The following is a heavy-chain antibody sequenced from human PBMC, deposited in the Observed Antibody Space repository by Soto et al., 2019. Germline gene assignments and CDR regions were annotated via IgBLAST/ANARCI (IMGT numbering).Heavy chain of an antibody. CDR2: ISYDGSNK. D-gene: IGHD6-13*01. J-gene: IGHJ4*02. CDR1: GFTLSIFA. V-gene: IGHV3-30-3*01. CDR3: ARSYSSSWYRPTPLDY. Sequence: PGGSLRRSCAASGFTLSIFAMYWVRQAPGKGLEWVAVISYDGSNKYYADSVKGRFTISRDNSKNTLYLQMNSLRAEDTAVYYCARSYSSSWYRPTPLDYWGQGTLVTVSS.